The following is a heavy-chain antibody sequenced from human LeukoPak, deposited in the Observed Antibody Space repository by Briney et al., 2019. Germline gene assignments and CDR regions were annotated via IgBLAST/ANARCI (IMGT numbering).Heavy chain of an antibody. Sequence: PGGSLRLSCAASGFTFSNYWMSWVRQAPGKGLEWVANIKQDGSEKYYVDSVKGRFTISRDNAKNSLYLQMNSLRAEDTAVYYCARDVLLWFGERGWYFDLWGRGTLVTVSS. V-gene: IGHV3-7*01. CDR2: IKQDGSEK. D-gene: IGHD3-10*01. CDR1: GFTFSNYW. J-gene: IGHJ2*01. CDR3: ARDVLLWFGERGWYFDL.